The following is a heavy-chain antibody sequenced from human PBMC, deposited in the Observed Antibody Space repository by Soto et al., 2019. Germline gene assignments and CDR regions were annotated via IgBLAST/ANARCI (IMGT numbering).Heavy chain of an antibody. J-gene: IGHJ6*03. Sequence: QVQLLQSGAEVKKPGASVKVSCKASGYTFTNYGITWVRQAPGQGLEWMGWISAYNGDTHYTQRLQGRVTMTTDTSTSTAYMELRGLRSDDTAVYYCARVRQLVGYCYYYMDVWSKGTTVTVSS. CDR1: GYTFTNYG. CDR3: ARVRQLVGYCYYYMDV. CDR2: ISAYNGDT. D-gene: IGHD6-6*01. V-gene: IGHV1-18*01.